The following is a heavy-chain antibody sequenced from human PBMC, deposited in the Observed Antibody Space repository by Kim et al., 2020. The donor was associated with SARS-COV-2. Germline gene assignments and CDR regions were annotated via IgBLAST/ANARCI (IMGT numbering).Heavy chain of an antibody. CDR1: GGSISSSNW. D-gene: IGHD3-10*01. J-gene: IGHJ4*02. CDR2: IYHSGST. CDR3: ARGLYGSGSYYPQYYFDY. Sequence: SETLSLTCAVSGGSISSSNWWSWVRQPPGKGLEWIGEIYHSGSTNYNPSLKSRVTISVDKSKNQFSLKLSSVTAADTAVYYCARGLYGSGSYYPQYYFDYWGQGTLVTVSS. V-gene: IGHV4-4*02.